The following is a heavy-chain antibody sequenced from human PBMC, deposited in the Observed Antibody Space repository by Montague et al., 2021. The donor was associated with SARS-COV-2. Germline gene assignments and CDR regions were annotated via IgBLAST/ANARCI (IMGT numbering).Heavy chain of an antibody. V-gene: IGHV4/OR15-8*02. CDR2: VSRSGPT. Sequence: SETLSLTCVVSGDSITSSNWWSWVRQPPGKGLEWIGEVSRSGPTNYSPPLRSRVTMSIDTVKNYFSLTVTSVTAADTAVYYCAGAAVIVPVGCSGGSCYSFPNWFDPWGQGTLVTVSS. D-gene: IGHD2-15*01. J-gene: IGHJ5*02. CDR3: AGAAVIVPVGCSGGSCYSFPNWFDP. CDR1: GDSITSSNW.